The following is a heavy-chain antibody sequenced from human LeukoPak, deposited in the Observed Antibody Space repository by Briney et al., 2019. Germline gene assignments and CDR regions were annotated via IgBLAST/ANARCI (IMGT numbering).Heavy chain of an antibody. CDR2: ISSSGSTI. CDR3: ARLESSGWTNWFDP. J-gene: IGHJ5*02. V-gene: IGHV3-48*04. D-gene: IGHD6-19*01. CDR1: GFTFSSYG. Sequence: GGSLRLSCAASGFTFSSYGMHWVRQAPGKGLEWVSYISSSGSTIYYADSVKGRFTISRDNAKNSLYLQMNSLRAEDTAVYYCARLESSGWTNWFDPWGQGTLVTVSS.